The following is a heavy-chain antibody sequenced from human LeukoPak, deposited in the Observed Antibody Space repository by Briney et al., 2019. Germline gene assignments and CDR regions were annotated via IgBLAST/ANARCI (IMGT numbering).Heavy chain of an antibody. Sequence: GGSLRLSCAASGFTFSLYTMHWVRQAPGKGLEWVAVISYDGSDKYYADSVKGRFTISRDNSKNTLFLQMNSLRAEDTAVYYCTTSDINYRPFDNWGQGTLVTVSS. CDR1: GFTFSLYT. J-gene: IGHJ4*02. CDR3: TTSDINYRPFDN. V-gene: IGHV3-30*04. D-gene: IGHD4-11*01. CDR2: ISYDGSDK.